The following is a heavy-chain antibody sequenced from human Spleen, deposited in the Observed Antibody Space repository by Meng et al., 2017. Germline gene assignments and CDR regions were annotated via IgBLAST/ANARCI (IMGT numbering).Heavy chain of an antibody. CDR3: ARGPTTMAHDFDY. CDR2: INHSGST. V-gene: IGHV4-34*02. Sequence: VPVPQWGAGLLKPSETLSLTCVVSGGSFSDYYWSWIRQPPGKGLEWIGEINHSGSTNYNPSLESRATISVDTSQNNLSLKLSSVTAADSAVYYCARGPTTMAHDFDYWGQGTLVTVSS. J-gene: IGHJ4*02. D-gene: IGHD4-11*01. CDR1: GGSFSDYY.